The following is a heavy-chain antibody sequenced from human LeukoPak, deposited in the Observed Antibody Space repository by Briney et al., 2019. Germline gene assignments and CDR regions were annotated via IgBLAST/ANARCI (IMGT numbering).Heavy chain of an antibody. V-gene: IGHV3-7*01. CDR3: ARDGPSSLVADTYYGMDV. Sequence: GGSLRLSCAASGFTFSSYWMSWVRQAPGKGLEWVASIKQDGSEKYYVDSVKGRFTISRDNAKNSLYLQMNSLRAEDTAVYYCARDGPSSLVADTYYGMDVWGQGTTVTVSS. J-gene: IGHJ6*02. CDR1: GFTFSSYW. D-gene: IGHD2-15*01. CDR2: IKQDGSEK.